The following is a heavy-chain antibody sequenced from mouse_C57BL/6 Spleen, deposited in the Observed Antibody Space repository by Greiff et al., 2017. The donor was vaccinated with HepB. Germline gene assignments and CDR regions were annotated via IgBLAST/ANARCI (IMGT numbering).Heavy chain of an antibody. CDR1: GFTFSSYA. J-gene: IGHJ1*03. V-gene: IGHV5-4*01. CDR3: ARDPFYGSSPPFDV. CDR2: ISDGGSYT. D-gene: IGHD1-1*01. Sequence: EVMLVESGGGLVKPGGSLKLSCAASGFTFSSYAMSWVRQTPEKRLEWVATISDGGSYTYYPDNVKGRFTISRDNAKNNLYLQMSHLKSEDTAMYYCARDPFYGSSPPFDVWGTGTTVTVSS.